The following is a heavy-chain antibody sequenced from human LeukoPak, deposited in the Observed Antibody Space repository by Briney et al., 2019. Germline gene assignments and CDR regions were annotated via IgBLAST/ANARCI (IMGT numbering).Heavy chain of an antibody. V-gene: IGHV5-51*01. CDR2: IYPGDSDT. Sequence: GESLKISCEGSITTYWIAWVRQMPGKGLEWMGIIYPGDSDTRYSPSFQGQVTISADKSISTPYLQWSSLKASDTAMYYCARLNNAFDIWGQGTMVTVSS. CDR1: ITTYW. CDR3: ARLNNAFDI. J-gene: IGHJ3*02.